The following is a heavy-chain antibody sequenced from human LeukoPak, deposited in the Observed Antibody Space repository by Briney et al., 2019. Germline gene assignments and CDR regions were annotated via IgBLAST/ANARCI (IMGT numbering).Heavy chain of an antibody. D-gene: IGHD3-22*01. CDR3: ARVGRYYDSSGYYSYYFDY. J-gene: IGHJ4*02. CDR2: IYTSGST. V-gene: IGHV4-61*02. Sequence: SETLSLTCTVSGGSISSGSYCWSWIRQPAGKGLEWIGRIYTSGSTNYNPSLKSRVTISVDTSKNQFSLKLSSVTAADTAVYYCARVGRYYDSSGYYSYYFDYWGQGTLVTVSS. CDR1: GGSISSGSYC.